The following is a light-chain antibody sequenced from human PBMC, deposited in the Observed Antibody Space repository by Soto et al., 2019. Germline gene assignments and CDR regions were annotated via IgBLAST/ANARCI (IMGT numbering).Light chain of an antibody. CDR2: EAS. Sequence: DIQMTQSPSSLSASVGDRVTISCRASQGINNDLGWYQQKPGKAPTRLIYEASTLHSGVPSRFSGSGSGTEFTLTISSLQPEDFASYYCLQHNDYPRTFGGGTQVA. CDR1: QGINND. J-gene: IGKJ4*01. V-gene: IGKV1-17*01. CDR3: LQHNDYPRT.